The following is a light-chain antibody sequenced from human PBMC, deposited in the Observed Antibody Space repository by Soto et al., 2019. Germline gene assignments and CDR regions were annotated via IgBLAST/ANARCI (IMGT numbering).Light chain of an antibody. CDR3: QQYETYSGT. J-gene: IGKJ3*01. CDR2: RAS. CDR1: QIINTW. V-gene: IGKV1-5*03. Sequence: DIQMTQSPSSLSASVGDRVTITCRASQIINTWLAWYQQKPGKAPKLLIYRASNLVSGVPSRFSGSGSGTEFTLTISSLQPVDFSIYYCQQYETYSGTFGPGTNVDL.